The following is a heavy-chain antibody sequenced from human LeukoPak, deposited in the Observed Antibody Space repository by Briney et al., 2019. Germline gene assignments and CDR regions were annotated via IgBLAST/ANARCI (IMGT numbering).Heavy chain of an antibody. D-gene: IGHD3-22*01. CDR3: ARFSYYDSSGYYEFDY. J-gene: IGHJ4*02. V-gene: IGHV1-69*13. CDR2: INPIFGTA. CDR1: GGTFSSYA. Sequence: GASVKVSCKASGGTFSSYAISWVRQAPGQGLEWMGGINPIFGTANYAQKFQGRVTITADESTSTAYMELSSLTSEDTAVYYCARFSYYDSSGYYEFDYWGQGTLVTVSS.